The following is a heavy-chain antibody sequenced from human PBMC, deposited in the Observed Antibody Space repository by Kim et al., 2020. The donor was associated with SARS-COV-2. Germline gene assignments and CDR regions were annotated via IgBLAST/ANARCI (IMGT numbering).Heavy chain of an antibody. CDR2: INHSGST. CDR1: GGSFSGYY. CDR3: ARGRLYCSSTSCSYRGYYFDY. V-gene: IGHV4-34*01. J-gene: IGHJ4*02. Sequence: SETLSLTCAVYGGSFSGYYWSWIRQPPGKGLEWIGEINHSGSTNYNPSLKSRVTISVDTSKNQFSLKLSSVTAADTAVYYCARGRLYCSSTSCSYRGYYFDYWGQGTLVTVSS. D-gene: IGHD2-2*01.